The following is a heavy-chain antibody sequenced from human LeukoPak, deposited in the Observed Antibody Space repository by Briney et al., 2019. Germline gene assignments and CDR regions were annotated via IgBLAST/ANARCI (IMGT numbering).Heavy chain of an antibody. CDR2: IYYSGST. V-gene: IGHV4-61*05. Sequence: PSETLSLTCTVSGGSISSSSYYWGWIRQPPGKGLEWIGYIYYSGSTNYNPSLKSRVTISVDTSKNQFSLKLSSVTAADTAVYYCARHVYDILTGYSYYFDYWGQGTLVTVSS. J-gene: IGHJ4*02. CDR1: GGSISSSSYY. CDR3: ARHVYDILTGYSYYFDY. D-gene: IGHD3-9*01.